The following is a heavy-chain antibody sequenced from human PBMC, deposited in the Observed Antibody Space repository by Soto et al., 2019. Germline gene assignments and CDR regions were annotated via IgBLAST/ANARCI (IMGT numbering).Heavy chain of an antibody. CDR2: IYYSGST. CDR1: GGSVSSGSYY. J-gene: IGHJ5*02. V-gene: IGHV4-61*01. D-gene: IGHD2-15*01. CDR3: ARIYCSGGSCYGPRPYPRFDP. Sequence: PSETLSLTCTVSGGSVSSGSYYWSWIRQPPGKGLEWIGYIYYSGSTNYNPSLKSRVTISVDTSKNQFSLKLSSVTAADTAVYYCARIYCSGGSCYGPRPYPRFDPWGQGTLVTVSS.